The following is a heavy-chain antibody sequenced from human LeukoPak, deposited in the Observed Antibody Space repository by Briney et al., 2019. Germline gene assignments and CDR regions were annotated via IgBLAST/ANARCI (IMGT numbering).Heavy chain of an antibody. CDR2: INPNSGGT. D-gene: IGHD3-9*01. CDR3: ARGMGRSGVRYLDYYFDY. V-gene: IGHV1-2*02. Sequence: GASVKVSCKASGYTFTGYYMHWVRQAPGQGLEWMGWINPNSGGTNYAQKFQGRVTMARDTSISTAYMELSRLRSDDTAVYYCARGMGRSGVRYLDYYFDYWGQGTLVTVSS. CDR1: GYTFTGYY. J-gene: IGHJ4*02.